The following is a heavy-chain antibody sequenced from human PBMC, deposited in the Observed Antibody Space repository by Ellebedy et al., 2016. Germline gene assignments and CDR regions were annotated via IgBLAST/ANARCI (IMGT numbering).Heavy chain of an antibody. Sequence: SETLSLTCTASGGSISSYYWSWIRQPPGKGLEWIGYIYYSGSTNYNPSLKSRVTISVDTSKNQFSLKLSSVTAADTAVYYCARHSLYSNYVYGWFDPWGQGTLVTVSS. D-gene: IGHD4-11*01. CDR2: IYYSGST. CDR1: GGSISSYY. J-gene: IGHJ5*02. V-gene: IGHV4-59*08. CDR3: ARHSLYSNYVYGWFDP.